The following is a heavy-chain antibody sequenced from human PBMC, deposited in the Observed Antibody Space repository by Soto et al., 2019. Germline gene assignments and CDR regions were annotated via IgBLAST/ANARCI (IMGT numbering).Heavy chain of an antibody. CDR2: VSYSGST. D-gene: IGHD6-19*01. J-gene: IGHJ4*02. CDR1: GGSISNSSYL. V-gene: IGHV4-39*01. CDR3: SRIAVSGRITGFDY. Sequence: SETLSLTCTVSGGSISNSSYLWGWLRQPPGKGLQWIGSVSYSGSTYYNPSLKSRVTISVDTSKTQSSLRLSSVTAADTAVYYCSRIAVSGRITGFDYWGQGALVTVSS.